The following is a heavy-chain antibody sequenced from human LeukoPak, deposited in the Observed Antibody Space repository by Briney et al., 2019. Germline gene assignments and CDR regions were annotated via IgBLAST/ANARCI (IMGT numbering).Heavy chain of an antibody. D-gene: IGHD6-19*01. CDR3: AKVGLGVAEANHY. CDR1: GFTFSNFA. CDR2: ISYDGSSK. J-gene: IGHJ4*02. Sequence: PGGSLRLSCAASGFTFSNFAMHWVRQAPGKGLEWVALISYDGSSKYYADSVKGRFTISRDNSKNTLYLQMNSLRAEDTAVYYCAKVGLGVAEANHYWGQGTLVTVSS. V-gene: IGHV3-30-3*01.